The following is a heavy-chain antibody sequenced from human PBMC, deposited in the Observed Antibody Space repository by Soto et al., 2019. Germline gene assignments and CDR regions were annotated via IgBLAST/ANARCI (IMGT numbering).Heavy chain of an antibody. Sequence: PSETLSLTCAVYGGSFSGYYWSWIRQPPGKGLEWIGEINHSGSTNYNPSLKSRVTISVDTSKNQFSLKLSSVTAADTAVYYCARRCSGGSCYSRWFDPWGQGTLVT. D-gene: IGHD2-15*01. CDR1: GGSFSGYY. CDR2: INHSGST. V-gene: IGHV4-34*01. J-gene: IGHJ5*02. CDR3: ARRCSGGSCYSRWFDP.